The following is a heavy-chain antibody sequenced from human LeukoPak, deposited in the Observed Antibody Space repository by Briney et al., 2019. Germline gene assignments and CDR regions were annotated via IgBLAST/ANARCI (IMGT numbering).Heavy chain of an antibody. V-gene: IGHV1-69*01. D-gene: IGHD3-10*01. Sequence: ASVKVSCKASGGTFSSYAISWVRQAPGRGLEWMGGNIPIFGTANYAQKFQGRVTITADESTSTAYMELSSLRSEDTAVYYCARDPSYYYGSGSYVYWGQGTLVTVSS. CDR1: GGTFSSYA. CDR2: NIPIFGTA. CDR3: ARDPSYYYGSGSYVY. J-gene: IGHJ4*02.